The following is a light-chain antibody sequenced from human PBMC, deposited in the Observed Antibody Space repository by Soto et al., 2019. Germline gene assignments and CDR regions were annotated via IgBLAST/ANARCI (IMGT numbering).Light chain of an antibody. J-gene: IGKJ1*01. CDR2: AAS. V-gene: IGKV3-15*01. CDR1: QRVSSH. Sequence: ETVMTQPPVTLSVSPVDTATLSCRASQRVSSHLAWYQQKPGQAPRLLIYAASTRATGIPVRFSGSGSETEFTLTIRSLQSEDSALYYCHQYNNWPWTFGQGTKVDIK. CDR3: HQYNNWPWT.